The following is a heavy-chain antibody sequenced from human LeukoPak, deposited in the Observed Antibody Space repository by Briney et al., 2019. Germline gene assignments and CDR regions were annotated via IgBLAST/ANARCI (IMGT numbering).Heavy chain of an antibody. J-gene: IGHJ4*02. CDR2: IKQDGSEK. Sequence: RAGGSLRLSCSASGFTFSNYWMTWVRQAPGKGLEWVANIKQDGSEKYYVVSVRGRFTISRDNAKNSVYLQMNSLRAEDTDVFYCLSGPGHCGQGTLVAVSS. CDR1: GFTFSNYW. V-gene: IGHV3-7*01. CDR3: LSGPGH.